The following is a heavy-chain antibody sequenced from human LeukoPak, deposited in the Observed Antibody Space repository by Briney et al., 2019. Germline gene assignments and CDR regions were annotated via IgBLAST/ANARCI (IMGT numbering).Heavy chain of an antibody. CDR2: ISYDGSNK. V-gene: IGHV3-30-3*01. J-gene: IGHJ6*02. Sequence: GGSLRLSCAASGFTFSSYAMHWVRQAPGKGLEWVAVISYDGSNKYYADSVKGRFTISRDNSKNTLYLQMNSLRAEDTAVYYCARVGSYYGFWSGYYGMDVWGQGTTVTVSS. CDR3: ARVGSYYGFWSGYYGMDV. CDR1: GFTFSSYA. D-gene: IGHD3-3*01.